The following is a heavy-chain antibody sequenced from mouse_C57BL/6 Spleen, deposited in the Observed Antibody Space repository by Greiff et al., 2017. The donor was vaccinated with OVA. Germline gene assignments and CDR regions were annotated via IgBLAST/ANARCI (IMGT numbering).Heavy chain of an antibody. CDR1: GYTFTSYW. Sequence: VKLQQPGAELVMPGASVKLSCKASGYTFTSYWMHWVKQRPGQGLEWIGEIDPSDSYTNYNQKFKGKSTLTVDKSSSTAYMQLSSLTSEDSAVYYCARGLTGTAWFAYWGQGTLVTVSA. D-gene: IGHD4-1*01. CDR2: IDPSDSYT. CDR3: ARGLTGTAWFAY. V-gene: IGHV1-69*01. J-gene: IGHJ3*01.